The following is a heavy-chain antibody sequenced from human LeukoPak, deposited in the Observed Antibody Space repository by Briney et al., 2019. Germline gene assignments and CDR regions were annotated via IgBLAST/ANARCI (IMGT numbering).Heavy chain of an antibody. CDR2: INAGNGNT. Sequence: ASVKVSCKASGYTFTGYAMHWVRQAPGQRLEWMGWINAGNGNTKYSQKFQGRVTITRDTSASTAYMELSSLRSEDTAVYYCARDRGSSSWYRIDYWGQGTLVTVSS. CDR1: GYTFTGYA. J-gene: IGHJ4*02. D-gene: IGHD6-13*01. V-gene: IGHV1-3*01. CDR3: ARDRGSSSWYRIDY.